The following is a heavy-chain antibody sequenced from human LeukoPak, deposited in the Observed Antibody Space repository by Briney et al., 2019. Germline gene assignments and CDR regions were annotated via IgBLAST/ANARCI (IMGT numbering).Heavy chain of an antibody. J-gene: IGHJ5*02. CDR2: IYTSGST. CDR3: ARGFWSGYYNSNWFDP. CDR1: GGSISSYY. D-gene: IGHD3-3*01. Sequence: PSETLSLTCTVSGGSISSYYWSWIRQPAGKGLEWIGRIYTSGSTNYNPSLKGRVTISVDRFKNHFSLKLKSVTAADTAVYYCARGFWSGYYNSNWFDPWGQGTLVTVSS. V-gene: IGHV4-4*07.